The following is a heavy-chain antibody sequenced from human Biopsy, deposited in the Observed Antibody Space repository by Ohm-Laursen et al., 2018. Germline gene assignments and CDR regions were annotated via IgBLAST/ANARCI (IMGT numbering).Heavy chain of an antibody. V-gene: IGHV4-4*07. D-gene: IGHD3-3*01. CDR1: GASMTGHF. J-gene: IGHJ3*01. Sequence: SGTLSLTCTVSGASMTGHFWTWVRQPAGKGLEWIGHIYTIGDTTYNPSLESRVTMSLDTSKNQFSLKMTSLTAADTAVYFCAREDEGLLRALDLWGQGTMVTVSS. CDR3: AREDEGLLRALDL. CDR2: IYTIGDT.